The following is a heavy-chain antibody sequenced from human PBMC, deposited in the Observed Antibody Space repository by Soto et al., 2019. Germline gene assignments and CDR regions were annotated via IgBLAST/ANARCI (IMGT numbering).Heavy chain of an antibody. V-gene: IGHV4-31*03. CDR1: GGSISSGGYY. CDR2: IYYSGST. J-gene: IGHJ4*02. CDR3: ARERHDYYDSSGYLDY. Sequence: NPSETLSLTCTVSGGSISSGGYYWSWIRQHPGKGLEWIGYIYYSGSTYYSPSLKSRVTISVDTSKNQFSLKLSSVTAADTAVYYCARERHDYYDSSGYLDYWGQGTLVT. D-gene: IGHD3-22*01.